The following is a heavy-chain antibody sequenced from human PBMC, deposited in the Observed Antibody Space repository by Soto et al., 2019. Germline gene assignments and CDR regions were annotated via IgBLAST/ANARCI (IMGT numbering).Heavy chain of an antibody. J-gene: IGHJ4*02. CDR1: GFTFSSYA. CDR3: ARGGYCSGGTCWNSDY. D-gene: IGHD2-15*01. CDR2: ISGSGGST. V-gene: IGHV3-23*01. Sequence: EVQLLESGGGLVQPGGSLRLSCAASGFTFSSYAMSWVRQAPGKGLEWVSAISGSGGSTYYADSVKGRFTISRDNSKNTLYLQMNSLRAEDTAVYYCARGGYCSGGTCWNSDYWGQGTLVTVSP.